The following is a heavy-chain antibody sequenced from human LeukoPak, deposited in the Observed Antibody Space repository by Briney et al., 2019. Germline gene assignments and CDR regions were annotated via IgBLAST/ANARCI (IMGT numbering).Heavy chain of an antibody. CDR2: IIPIFGIA. V-gene: IGHV1-69*04. J-gene: IGHJ4*02. Sequence: ASVKVSCKASGGTFSSYAISWVRQAPGQGLEWMGRIIPIFGIANYAQKFQGRVTITADKSTSTAYMELSSLRSKDTAVYYCARDSSTLAYFDYWGQGTLVTVSS. CDR3: ARDSSTLAYFDY. CDR1: GGTFSSYA. D-gene: IGHD5-12*01.